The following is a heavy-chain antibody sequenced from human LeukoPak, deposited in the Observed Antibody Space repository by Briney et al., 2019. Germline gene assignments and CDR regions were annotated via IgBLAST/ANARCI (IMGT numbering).Heavy chain of an antibody. V-gene: IGHV3-13*01. CDR2: IGTARDT. D-gene: IGHD1-1*01. J-gene: IGHJ6*03. CDR3: ARGPPRGKYYYMDV. Sequence: GGSLRLSCAASGFTFSSFDMHWVRQPTGQGLEWVSTIGTARDTYYPASVEGRFTLSRDNAKNSLFLQMNSLTDGDTAVYYFARGPPRGKYYYMDVWGKETTVTVSS. CDR1: GFTFSSFD.